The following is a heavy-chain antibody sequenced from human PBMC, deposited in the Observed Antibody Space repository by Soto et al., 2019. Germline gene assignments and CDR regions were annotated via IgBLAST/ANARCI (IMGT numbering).Heavy chain of an antibody. Sequence: QVQLQQWGAGLLKPSETLSLTCVVYGGSFSGYYWSWIRQSPGKGLEWIGGINHRGSTNYNPSLESRVTIAVDTSRYHSSLKLPRVPAADSAVYYCARDGFCTSTTCRVGNWFDPWGQGTLVTVSS. CDR3: ARDGFCTSTTCRVGNWFDP. J-gene: IGHJ5*02. V-gene: IGHV4-34*01. CDR1: GGSFSGYY. CDR2: INHRGST. D-gene: IGHD2-2*01.